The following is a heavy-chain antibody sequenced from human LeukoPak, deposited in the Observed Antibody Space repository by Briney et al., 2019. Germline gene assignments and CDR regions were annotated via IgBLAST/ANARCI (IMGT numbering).Heavy chain of an antibody. Sequence: TSETLSLTCAVYGGSFSGYYWSWIRQPPGKGLEWIGEINHSGSTNYNPSLKSRVTISVDTSKNQFSLKLSSVTAADRAVYYCARGGIAAAGVAYYYYYGMDVWGQGTTVTVSS. D-gene: IGHD6-13*01. V-gene: IGHV4-34*01. CDR2: INHSGST. CDR3: ARGGIAAAGVAYYYYYGMDV. CDR1: GGSFSGYY. J-gene: IGHJ6*02.